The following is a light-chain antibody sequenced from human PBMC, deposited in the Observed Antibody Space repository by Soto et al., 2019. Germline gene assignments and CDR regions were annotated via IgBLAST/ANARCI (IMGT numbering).Light chain of an antibody. CDR1: QSVSTY. CDR2: DAS. CDR3: QQRKAWPLT. V-gene: IGKV3-11*01. J-gene: IGKJ4*01. Sequence: EIVLTQSPATLSLSPGERATLSCRASQSVSTYLAWYQHKPGQPPRLLIYDASTRVTAISARFSGSGSGTDFTLTISALEPEDFAVYFCQQRKAWPLTFGGGTKVEVK.